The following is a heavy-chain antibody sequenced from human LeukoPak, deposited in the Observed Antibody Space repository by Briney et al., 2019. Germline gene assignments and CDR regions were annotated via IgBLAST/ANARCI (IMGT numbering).Heavy chain of an antibody. Sequence: GGSLRLSCAASGFTFSSYAMHWVRQAPGKGLEWVAVISYDGSNKYYADSVKGRFTISRDNSKNTLYLQMNSLRAEDTAVYYCARAAVRGVINFDYWGQGTLVTVSS. D-gene: IGHD3-10*01. J-gene: IGHJ4*02. V-gene: IGHV3-30-3*01. CDR1: GFTFSSYA. CDR3: ARAAVRGVINFDY. CDR2: ISYDGSNK.